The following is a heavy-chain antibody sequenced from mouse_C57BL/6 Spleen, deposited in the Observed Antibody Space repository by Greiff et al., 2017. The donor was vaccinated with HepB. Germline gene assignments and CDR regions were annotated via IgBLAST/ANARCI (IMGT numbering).Heavy chain of an antibody. CDR3: AKDYHGDYFDY. V-gene: IGHV5-17*01. D-gene: IGHD1-1*01. CDR1: GFTFSDYG. Sequence: EVQLQESGGGLVKPGGSLKLSCAASGFTFSDYGMHWVRQAPEKGLEWVAYISSGSSTIYYADTVKGRFTISRDNAKNTLFLQMTSLRSEDTAMYYCAKDYHGDYFDYWGQGTTLTVSS. CDR2: ISSGSSTI. J-gene: IGHJ2*01.